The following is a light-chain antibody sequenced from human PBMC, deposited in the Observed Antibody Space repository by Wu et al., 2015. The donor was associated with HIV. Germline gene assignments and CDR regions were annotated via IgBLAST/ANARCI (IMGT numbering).Light chain of an antibody. CDR2: DAS. V-gene: IGKV3-20*01. CDR1: QSVTNNN. J-gene: IGKJ1*01. CDR3: EQYGTSPPT. Sequence: EVVLTQSPDTLSLSPGERATLSCRASQSVTNNNLAWYQQKPGRAPRLLIYDASNRAADIPDRFSGSGSGADFTLTLSRVEPEDFALYFCEQYGTSPPTFGQGTKVEI.